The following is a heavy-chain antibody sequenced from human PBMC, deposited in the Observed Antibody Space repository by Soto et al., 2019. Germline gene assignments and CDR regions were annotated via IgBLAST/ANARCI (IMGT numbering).Heavy chain of an antibody. J-gene: IGHJ5*02. V-gene: IGHV1-8*01. CDR2: MNPNSGNT. D-gene: IGHD3-3*01. CDR3: ARVAAYYDFWSGRQPVAP. Sequence: ASVKVSCKASGYTFTSYDINWVRQATGQGLEWMGWMNPNSGNTGYAQKFQGRVTMTRNTSISTAYMELSSLRSEDTAVYYCARVAAYYDFWSGRQPVAPWGQGTLVTVSS. CDR1: GYTFTSYD.